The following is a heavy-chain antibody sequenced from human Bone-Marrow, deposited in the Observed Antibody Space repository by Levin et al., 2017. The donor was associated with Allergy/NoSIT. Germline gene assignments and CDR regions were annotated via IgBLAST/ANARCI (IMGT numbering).Heavy chain of an antibody. CDR2: VIPLLRTS. CDR3: ARDRLFGSGRGGMDV. V-gene: IGHV1-69*08. D-gene: IGHD3-10*01. J-gene: IGHJ6*02. CDR1: GGTFRSYT. Sequence: SVKVSCKASGGTFRSYTISWVRLAPGQGLEWMGRVIPLLRTSNYAPRFQGRVTITADESTSTIYMDLSSLRSDDTAVYYCARDRLFGSGRGGMDVWGQGTTV.